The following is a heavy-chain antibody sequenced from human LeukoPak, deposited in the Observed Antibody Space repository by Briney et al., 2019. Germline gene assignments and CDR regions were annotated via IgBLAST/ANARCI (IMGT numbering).Heavy chain of an antibody. CDR2: IYSSGST. V-gene: IGHV4-4*07. CDR1: GGSISGYS. J-gene: IGHJ4*02. CDR3: ARDGPNWGLL. Sequence: SETLSLTCTVCGGSISGYSWSWIRQPAGKGLEWIGRIYSSGSTNYNPSLKSRVTMSVDTSKNQFSLKLSSVTAADTAVYYCARDGPNWGLLWGQGTLVTVSS. D-gene: IGHD7-27*01.